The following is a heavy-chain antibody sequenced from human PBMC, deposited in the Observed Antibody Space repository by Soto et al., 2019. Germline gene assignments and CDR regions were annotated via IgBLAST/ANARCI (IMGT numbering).Heavy chain of an antibody. CDR2: ISSSSSYI. J-gene: IGHJ3*02. CDR3: ARDRGGSDIVVVPAAPLWAFDI. Sequence: PGGSLRPSCAASGFTSSSYRINWVRQAPGKGLKWVPSISSSSSYIYYADSVKGRFTISRDNAKNSLYLQMNSLRAEDTAVYYCARDRGGSDIVVVPAAPLWAFDIWGQGTMVTVSS. D-gene: IGHD2-2*01. CDR1: GFTSSSYR. V-gene: IGHV3-21*01.